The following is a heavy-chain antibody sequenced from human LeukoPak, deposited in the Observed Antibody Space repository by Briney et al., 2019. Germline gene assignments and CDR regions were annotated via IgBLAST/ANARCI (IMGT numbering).Heavy chain of an antibody. CDR3: ARDWFHAIDY. D-gene: IGHD2/OR15-2a*01. CDR1: GFTFSDAW. Sequence: GGSLRLSCAASGFTFSDAWMHWVRQAPGEGLVWVSRIRSDGSDTRYAESVKGRFTISRDNAKNTLYLQMNSLGAEDTAVYYCARDWFHAIDYWGQGTLVTVSS. CDR2: IRSDGSDT. J-gene: IGHJ4*02. V-gene: IGHV3-74*01.